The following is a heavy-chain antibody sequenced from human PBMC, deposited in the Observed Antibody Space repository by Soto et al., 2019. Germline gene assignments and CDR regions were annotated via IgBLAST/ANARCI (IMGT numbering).Heavy chain of an antibody. CDR1: GFTFRTYA. CDR3: ARTTMVRGDSTFYYYYPMDV. D-gene: IGHD3-10*01. J-gene: IGHJ6*01. CDR2: MSFDGSNK. Sequence: QVQLVESGGGVVQPGRSLRLSCAASGFTFRTYAMHWVRQAPGKALEWMAVMSFDGSNKYYADSVKGRFTISRDNSKNTLYLQVNTLRAEDTAVYYCARTTMVRGDSTFYYYYPMDVWGQGTTVTVSA. V-gene: IGHV3-30*04.